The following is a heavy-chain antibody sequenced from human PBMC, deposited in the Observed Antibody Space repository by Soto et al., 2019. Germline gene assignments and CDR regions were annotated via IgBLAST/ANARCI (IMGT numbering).Heavy chain of an antibody. Sequence: PSETLSLTCTVSGGSISSSSYYWGWIRQPPGKGLEWIGSIYYSGSTYYNPSLKSRVTISVDTSKNQFSLKLSSVTAADTAVYYCARRRGGYSYGCLDDWGQGTLDTFSS. V-gene: IGHV4-39*01. J-gene: IGHJ4*02. D-gene: IGHD5-18*01. CDR1: GGSISSSSYY. CDR2: IYYSGST. CDR3: ARRRGGYSYGCLDD.